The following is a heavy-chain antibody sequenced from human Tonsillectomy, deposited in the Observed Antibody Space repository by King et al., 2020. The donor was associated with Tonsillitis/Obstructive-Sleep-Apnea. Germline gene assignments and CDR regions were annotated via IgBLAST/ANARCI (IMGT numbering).Heavy chain of an antibody. J-gene: IGHJ5*02. CDR2: IYYSGST. Sequence: VQLQESGPGLVKPSETLSLTCTVSGGSISSYYWSWIRQPPGKGLEWIGYIYYSGSTNYNPSLKSRVTILVDTSKNQFSLKLSSVTAADTAVYYCARIVVPTECWFDPWGQGTLVTVSS. V-gene: IGHV4-59*08. CDR3: ARIVVPTECWFDP. CDR1: GGSISSYY. D-gene: IGHD2-2*01.